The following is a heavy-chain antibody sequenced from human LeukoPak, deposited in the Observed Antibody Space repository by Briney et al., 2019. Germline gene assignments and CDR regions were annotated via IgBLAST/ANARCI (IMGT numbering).Heavy chain of an antibody. CDR2: IYYSGST. CDR1: GGSISSYY. D-gene: IGHD2-2*01. J-gene: IGHJ3*02. CDR3: ARGVVVPAAAVMGDAFDI. Sequence: PSETLSLTCTVSGGSISSYYWSWIRQPPGKGLEWIGYIYYSGSTNYNPSLKSRVTISVDTSKNQFSLKLSSVTAADTAVYYCARGVVVPAAAVMGDAFDIWGQGTMVTVSS. V-gene: IGHV4-59*01.